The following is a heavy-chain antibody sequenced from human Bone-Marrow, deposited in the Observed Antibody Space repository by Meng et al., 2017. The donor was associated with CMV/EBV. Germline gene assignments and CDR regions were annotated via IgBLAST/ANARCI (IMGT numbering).Heavy chain of an antibody. V-gene: IGHV3-49*04. CDR1: GFTFGDYA. CDR3: TRRSKLPHCSSTSCYMGTYYYYGMDV. CDR2: IRSKAYGGTT. D-gene: IGHD2-2*01. Sequence: GESLKISCTASGFTFGDYAMSWVRQAPGKGLEWVGFIRSKAYGGTTEYAASVKGRFTISRDDSKSIAYLQMNSLKTEDTAVYYCTRRSKLPHCSSTSCYMGTYYYYGMDVCGQATTVTVSS. J-gene: IGHJ6*02.